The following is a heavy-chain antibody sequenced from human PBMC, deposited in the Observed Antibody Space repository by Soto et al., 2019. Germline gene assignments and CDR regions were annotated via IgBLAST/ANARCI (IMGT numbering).Heavy chain of an antibody. Sequence: QVQLVQSGAEVKKPGASVKVSCKASGYTFTGYYMHWVRQAPGQGLEWMGWINPNSGDTNYAQKFQGWVTMTRDTSISTAYMELSRLRSDDTAVYYCARVAGGDGYNPFDYWGQGTLVTVSS. V-gene: IGHV1-2*04. J-gene: IGHJ4*02. CDR1: GYTFTGYY. CDR3: ARVAGGDGYNPFDY. D-gene: IGHD3-16*01. CDR2: INPNSGDT.